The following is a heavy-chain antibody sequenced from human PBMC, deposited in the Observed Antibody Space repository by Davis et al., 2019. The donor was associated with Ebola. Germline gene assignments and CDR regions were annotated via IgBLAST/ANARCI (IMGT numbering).Heavy chain of an antibody. CDR2: IRRKANSYAT. CDR1: GFTFSGSA. Sequence: GESLKISCAAPGFTFSGSAMHWVRKASGKGLEWVGRIRRKANSYATAYAPSVKGRFTISRDDSKNTAYLQMNSLKTEDTAVYYCTCSTTIVDYWGQGTLVTVSS. CDR3: TCSTTIVDY. D-gene: IGHD2-2*01. J-gene: IGHJ4*02. V-gene: IGHV3-73*01.